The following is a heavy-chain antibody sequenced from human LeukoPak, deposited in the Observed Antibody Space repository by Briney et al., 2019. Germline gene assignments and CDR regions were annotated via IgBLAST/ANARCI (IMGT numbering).Heavy chain of an antibody. CDR3: AREVRRITMIVVVILDY. V-gene: IGHV1-18*01. Sequence: ASVKVSCKASGYTFTSYGISWVRQAPGQGLEWMGWISAYNGNKNYAQKLQGRVTMTTDASTSTAYMELRSLRSDDTAVYYCAREVRRITMIVVVILDYWGQGTLVTVSS. D-gene: IGHD3-22*01. CDR1: GYTFTSYG. CDR2: ISAYNGNK. J-gene: IGHJ4*02.